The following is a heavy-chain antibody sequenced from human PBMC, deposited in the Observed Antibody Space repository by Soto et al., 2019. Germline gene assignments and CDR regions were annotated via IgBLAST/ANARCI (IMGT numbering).Heavy chain of an antibody. D-gene: IGHD6-6*01. Sequence: QVQLQESGPGLVKPSQTLSLTCTVSGGSISSGGYYWSWIRQHPGKGLEWIGYIYYSGSTYYNPSLKSRATISVDTSKNQFSLKVSSVTAAGTAVYDCARGGQLVTYDFDYWGQGTLVTVFS. CDR2: IYYSGST. CDR1: GGSISSGGYY. J-gene: IGHJ4*02. CDR3: ARGGQLVTYDFDY. V-gene: IGHV4-31*03.